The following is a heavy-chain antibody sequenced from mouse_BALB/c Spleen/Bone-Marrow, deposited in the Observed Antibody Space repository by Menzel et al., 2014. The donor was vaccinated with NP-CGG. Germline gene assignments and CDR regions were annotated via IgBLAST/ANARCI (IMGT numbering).Heavy chain of an antibody. J-gene: IGHJ1*01. CDR1: GFNIKDTY. D-gene: IGHD2-2*01. Sequence: EVQVVESGAELVKPGASVKLSCTASGFNIKDTYIHWVMQRPEQGLAWIGRIDPASGDTKFDPKFQGKATITADTSSNTAYLQVTSLTSEDTAVYYCARVNPWYLDVWGAGTTVTVSS. CDR2: IDPASGDT. CDR3: ARVNPWYLDV. V-gene: IGHV14-3*02.